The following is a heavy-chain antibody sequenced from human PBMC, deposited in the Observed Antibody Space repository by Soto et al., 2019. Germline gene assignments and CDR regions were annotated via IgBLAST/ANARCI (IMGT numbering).Heavy chain of an antibody. J-gene: IGHJ6*01. CDR1: GFTFSSYS. V-gene: IGHV3-21*01. CDR2: INSGSFSI. CDR3: ARNESTNNYGMEG. Sequence: GGSLRLSCAASGFTFSSYSMNWVRQAPGKGLEWVSSINSGSFSINYADSVKGRFSISRDNAQNSLHLQMNNLRAEDTAVYYCARNESTNNYGMEGWGQGTTVTVSS.